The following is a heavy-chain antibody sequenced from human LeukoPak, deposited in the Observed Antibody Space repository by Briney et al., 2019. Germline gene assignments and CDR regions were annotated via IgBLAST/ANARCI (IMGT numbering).Heavy chain of an antibody. Sequence: PSETLSLTCAVSGGSISNSYWWSWIRQPPGKGLEWIGSMYYGGSTYYNPYLESRVTISIDTSKNQFSLKLSSVTAADTAVYYCARLGWQWLVYAFDIWGQGTMVTVSS. CDR1: GGSISNSYW. J-gene: IGHJ3*02. V-gene: IGHV4-39*01. CDR2: MYYGGST. CDR3: ARLGWQWLVYAFDI. D-gene: IGHD6-19*01.